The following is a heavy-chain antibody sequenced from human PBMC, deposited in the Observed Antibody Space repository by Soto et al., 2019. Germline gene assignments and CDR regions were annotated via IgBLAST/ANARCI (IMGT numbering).Heavy chain of an antibody. J-gene: IGHJ4*02. CDR3: SRGDY. CDR1: GESIDTAGYY. V-gene: IGHV4-31*03. Sequence: QVQLQESGPRLVRPSQTLSLTCTVSGESIDTAGYYWTWIRQRPGKGLEWLGFISHSGATYYNSAVKSRLSISLDTSHNKFSLKVSSVTAADTAVYFCSRGDYWGQGMLVTGSS. CDR2: ISHSGAT.